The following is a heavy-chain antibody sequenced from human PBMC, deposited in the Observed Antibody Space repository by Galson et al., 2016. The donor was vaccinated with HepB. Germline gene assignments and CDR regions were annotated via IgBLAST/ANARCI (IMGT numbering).Heavy chain of an antibody. CDR3: ARSGRPQAKISARADY. Sequence: LRLSCAASGFTFSNYWMTWVRQAPGKGLEWVANIKQDGNEKYYVDSVKGRFTISRDNAKNSLYLQMNSLRAEDTAVYYCARSGRPQAKISARADYWGQGTLVTVSS. V-gene: IGHV3-7*01. J-gene: IGHJ4*02. CDR1: GFTFSNYW. CDR2: IKQDGNEK. D-gene: IGHD6-6*01.